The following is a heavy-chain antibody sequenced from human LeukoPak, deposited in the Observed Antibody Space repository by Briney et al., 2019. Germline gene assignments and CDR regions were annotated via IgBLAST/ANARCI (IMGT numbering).Heavy chain of an antibody. CDR2: ISRNSRYI. Sequence: GGSLRLSCAASGFTFSSYEMNWVRQAPGKGLEWVSSISRNSRYIYYADSMRGRFTISRDNAKNSLYLQMNSLKPEDTAVYYCARVAEAAAFDSWGQGTLVTVSS. CDR1: GFTFSSYE. CDR3: ARVAEAAAFDS. V-gene: IGHV3-21*06. J-gene: IGHJ4*02. D-gene: IGHD6-13*01.